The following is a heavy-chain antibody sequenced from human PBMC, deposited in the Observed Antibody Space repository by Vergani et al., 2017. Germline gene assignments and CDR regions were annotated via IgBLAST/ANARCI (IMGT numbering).Heavy chain of an antibody. CDR3: ARGDYGEGTNNYYDGMDV. V-gene: IGHV1-69*01. J-gene: IGHJ6*02. CDR2: IIPIFGTA. D-gene: IGHD4-17*01. CDR1: GGTFSSYA. Sequence: QVQLVQSGAEVKKPGSSVKVSCKASGGTFSSYAISWVRQAPGQGLEWMGGIIPIFGTANYAQKFQGRVTITADESTSTAYMELSSLRSEDTAVYYCARGDYGEGTNNYYDGMDVWGQGTTVTVSS.